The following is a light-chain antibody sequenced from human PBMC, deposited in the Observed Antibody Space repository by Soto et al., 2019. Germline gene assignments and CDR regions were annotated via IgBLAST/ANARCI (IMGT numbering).Light chain of an antibody. Sequence: QSVLTQPPSVSGTPGQRVTISCSGLSSNIEGQTINWYRQHPGAAPQRVMYNYNQRPSGVPDRFSGSKSGTSAYLAISGLQSEDEADYYCATWDDNLSGRGVFGGGTKLTVL. J-gene: IGLJ2*01. V-gene: IGLV1-44*01. CDR3: ATWDDNLSGRGV. CDR2: NYN. CDR1: SSNIEGQT.